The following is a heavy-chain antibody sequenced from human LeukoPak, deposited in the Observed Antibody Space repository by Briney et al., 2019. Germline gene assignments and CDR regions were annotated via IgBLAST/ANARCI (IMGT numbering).Heavy chain of an antibody. CDR3: ARVVYYDSSGYSDY. D-gene: IGHD3-22*01. Sequence: SETLSLTCTVSGGSISSYYWSWIRQPAGKGLEWIGRIYTSGSTSYNPSLKSRVTMSVDTSKNQFSLKLSSVTAADTAVYYCARVVYYDSSGYSDYWGQGTLVTVSS. CDR2: IYTSGST. J-gene: IGHJ4*02. CDR1: GGSISSYY. V-gene: IGHV4-4*07.